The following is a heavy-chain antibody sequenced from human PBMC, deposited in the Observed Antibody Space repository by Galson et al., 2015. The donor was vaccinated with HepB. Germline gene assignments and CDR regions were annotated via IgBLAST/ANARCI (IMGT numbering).Heavy chain of an antibody. Sequence: SVKVSCKASGYTFTSYYMHWVRQAPGQGLEWMGIINPSGGNTSYAQKFQGRVTMTRDTSTSTVYMELSSLRSEDTAVYYCARVGWETPYYFDYWGQGTLVTVSS. CDR1: GYTFTSYY. V-gene: IGHV1-46*01. D-gene: IGHD1-26*01. J-gene: IGHJ4*02. CDR2: INPSGGNT. CDR3: ARVGWETPYYFDY.